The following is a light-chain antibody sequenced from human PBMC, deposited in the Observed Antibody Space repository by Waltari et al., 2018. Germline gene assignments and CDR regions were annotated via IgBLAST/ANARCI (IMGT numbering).Light chain of an antibody. V-gene: IGKV1-5*03. CDR1: QSISSW. CDR2: KAS. J-gene: IGKJ4*01. CDR3: QHYSSYPPT. Sequence: EIEMTKSPSTLSASVGDRVTITCRTSQSISSWLAWYQQKPGKDPKLLIYKASSLERDVPSRFSGSGSGTEFTLTISSLQPDDFATFYCQHYSSYPPTFGGGTKVEIK.